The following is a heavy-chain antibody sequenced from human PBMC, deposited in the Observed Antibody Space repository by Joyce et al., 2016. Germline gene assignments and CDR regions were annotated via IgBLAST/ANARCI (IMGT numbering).Heavy chain of an antibody. V-gene: IGHV1-69*01. Sequence: QVQLVQSGAEVKKPGSSVKVSCKASGGTFNSYVFSWVRQAPGQGLEWMGGIIPSSGAADYAQKFQGRVTITADESTSTIYMELSTLRSEDTAVYFCARGRFCSGGNCYSGYYFGMDVWGQGTTVTVSS. CDR3: ARGRFCSGGNCYSGYYFGMDV. J-gene: IGHJ6*02. CDR1: GGTFNSYV. CDR2: IIPSSGAA. D-gene: IGHD2-15*01.